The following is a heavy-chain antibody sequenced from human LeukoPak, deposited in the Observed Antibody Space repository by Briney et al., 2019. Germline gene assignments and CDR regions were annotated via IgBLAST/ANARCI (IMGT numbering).Heavy chain of an antibody. CDR3: AKDVGDRSTSCFDY. CDR2: ISGSGGST. Sequence: PGGSLRLSCAASGFTFTNYAMTWVRQAPGKGLEWVSVISGSGGSTYYADSVKGRFTISRDNSKNTLYLQMNSLRAEDTAVYYCAKDVGDRSTSCFDYWGQGTLVTVSS. D-gene: IGHD2-2*01. V-gene: IGHV3-23*01. J-gene: IGHJ4*02. CDR1: GFTFTNYA.